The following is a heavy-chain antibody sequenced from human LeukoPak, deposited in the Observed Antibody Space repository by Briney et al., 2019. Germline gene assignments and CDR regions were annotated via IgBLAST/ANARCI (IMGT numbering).Heavy chain of an antibody. J-gene: IGHJ6*02. V-gene: IGHV4-4*02. CDR1: IGSISSSKW. CDR2: IYLYGTT. CDR3: ARQKWEQQGRDYYFNGLDV. D-gene: IGHD1/OR15-1a*01. Sequence: KPSETLSLTCSVSIGSISSSKWWSWVRPSPVKGLEWSGEIYLYGTTNYNPSFTSRVTMSVDRSRNQFSLKLTSVTAADTAVYYCARQKWEQQGRDYYFNGLDVWGPGTTVIVSS.